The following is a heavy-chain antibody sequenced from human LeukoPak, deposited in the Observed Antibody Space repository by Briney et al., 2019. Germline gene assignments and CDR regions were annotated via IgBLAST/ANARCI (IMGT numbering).Heavy chain of an antibody. CDR1: GFTFGDYA. J-gene: IGHJ6*03. V-gene: IGHV3-49*03. CDR3: SREGSDWRGGEYYYYMDV. D-gene: IGHD6-19*01. CDR2: IRNKVYAGTT. Sequence: GGSLRLSCTVSGFTFGDYAMSRFRQAPGKGLEWVGFIRNKVYAGTTEYAASVKGRFTISRDDSKNTAYLQMNSLKTEDTAVYYCSREGSDWRGGEYYYYMDVWGKGTTVTVSS.